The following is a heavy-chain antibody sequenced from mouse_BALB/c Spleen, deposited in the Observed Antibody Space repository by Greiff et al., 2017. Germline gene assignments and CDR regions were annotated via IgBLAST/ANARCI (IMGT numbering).Heavy chain of an antibody. CDR2: INPSNGRT. J-gene: IGHJ4*01. Sequence: QVHVKQPGAELVKPGASVKLSCKASGYTFTSYWMHWVKQRPGQGLEWIGEINPSNGRTNYNEKFKSKATLTVDKSSSTAYMQLSSLTSEDSAVYYCASEGRLPYAMDYWGQGTSVTVSS. D-gene: IGHD1-2*01. V-gene: IGHV1S81*02. CDR1: GYTFTSYW. CDR3: ASEGRLPYAMDY.